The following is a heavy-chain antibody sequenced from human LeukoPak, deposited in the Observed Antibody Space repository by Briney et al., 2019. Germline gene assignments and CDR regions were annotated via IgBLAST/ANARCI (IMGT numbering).Heavy chain of an antibody. J-gene: IGHJ4*02. CDR1: GFTFSSYS. Sequence: GGSLRLSCAASGFTFSSYSMNWVRQAPGKGLEWVSSISSSSSYIYYADSVKGRFTISRDKAKNSLYLQMNSLRAEDTAVYYCARVDDYSNSLDYWGQGTLVTVSS. V-gene: IGHV3-21*01. CDR3: ARVDDYSNSLDY. CDR2: ISSSSSYI. D-gene: IGHD4-11*01.